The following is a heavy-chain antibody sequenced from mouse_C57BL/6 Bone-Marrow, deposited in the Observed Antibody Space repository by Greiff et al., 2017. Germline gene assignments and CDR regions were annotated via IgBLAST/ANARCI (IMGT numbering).Heavy chain of an antibody. V-gene: IGHV7-3*01. CDR3: ARWDTTVIATDFDY. J-gene: IGHJ2*01. CDR1: GFTFTDYY. Sequence: EVMLVESGGGLVQPGGSLSLSCAASGFTFTDYYMSWVRQPPGKALEWLGFIRNKANGYTTEYSASVKGRFTISRDNSQSILYLQMNALRAEDSATYYCARWDTTVIATDFDYWGPGTTLTVSS. D-gene: IGHD1-1*01. CDR2: IRNKANGYTT.